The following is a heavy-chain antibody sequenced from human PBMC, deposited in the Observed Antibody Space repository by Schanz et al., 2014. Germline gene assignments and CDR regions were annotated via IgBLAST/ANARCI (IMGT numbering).Heavy chain of an antibody. CDR3: AKDSCSSTTCYGYGMDV. J-gene: IGHJ6*02. CDR1: GFTFSSYA. D-gene: IGHD2-2*01. CDR2: ISASGGST. V-gene: IGHV3-23*04. Sequence: VQLVESGGGVVQPGRSLRLSCAASGFTFSSYAMSWVRQAPGKGLEWVSTISASGGSTYYADSVKGRFTVFRDNSKRTLYLEINDPRAEDTAVYYCAKDSCSSTTCYGYGMDVWGQGSTVTVSS.